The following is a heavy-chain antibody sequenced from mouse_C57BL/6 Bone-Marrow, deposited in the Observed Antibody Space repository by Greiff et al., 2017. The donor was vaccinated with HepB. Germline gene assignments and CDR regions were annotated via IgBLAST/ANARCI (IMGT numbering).Heavy chain of an antibody. D-gene: IGHD1-1*01. CDR3: AREGLLRYFAY. Sequence: EVKLVESGPGLVKPSQSLSLTCSVTGYSITSGYYWNWIRQFPGNKLEWMGYISYDGSNNYNPSLKNRISITRDTSKNQFFLKLNSVTTEDTATYYCAREGLLRYFAYWGQGTLVTVSA. V-gene: IGHV3-6*01. CDR1: GYSITSGYY. CDR2: ISYDGSN. J-gene: IGHJ3*01.